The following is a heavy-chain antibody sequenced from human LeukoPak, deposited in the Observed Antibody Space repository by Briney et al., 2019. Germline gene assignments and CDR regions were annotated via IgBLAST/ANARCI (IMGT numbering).Heavy chain of an antibody. J-gene: IGHJ4*02. CDR2: IYYSGST. D-gene: IGHD6-13*01. V-gene: IGHV4-59*01. CDR1: GGSIRSYY. CDR3: ASLESSWYYFDY. Sequence: KPSETLSLTCTVSGGSIRSYYWSWIRQPPGKGLEWIGYIYYSGSTNYNPSLKSRVTISVDTSKNQFSLKLSSVTAADTAVYYCASLESSWYYFDYWGQGSLVTVSS.